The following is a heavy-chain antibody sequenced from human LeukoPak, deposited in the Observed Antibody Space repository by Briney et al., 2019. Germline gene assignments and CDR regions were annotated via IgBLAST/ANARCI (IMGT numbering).Heavy chain of an antibody. D-gene: IGHD3-10*02. CDR2: ISSSSSYI. CDR3: AELGITMIGGV. CDR1: GSTFSSYT. Sequence: PGGSLRLSCAASGSTFSSYTMKWVRQAPGKGLEWVSSISSSSSYIYYADSVMGRFTISRDNAKNSLYLQMNSLRAEDTAVYYCAELGITMIGGVWGKGTTVTISS. J-gene: IGHJ6*04. V-gene: IGHV3-21*01.